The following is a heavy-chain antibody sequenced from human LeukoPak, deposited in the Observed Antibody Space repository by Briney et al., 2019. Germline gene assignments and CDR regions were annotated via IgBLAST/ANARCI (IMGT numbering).Heavy chain of an antibody. D-gene: IGHD3-16*02. J-gene: IGHJ4*02. CDR3: ARDVRYTFDN. CDR2: ISAYKGNT. V-gene: IGHV1-18*01. Sequence: ASVKVSCKASGYTFTTYGISWVRQAPGQGLEWMGWISAYKGNTNYAQKLQGRVTMTTDTSTSTAYMELRSLRSDDTAMYYCARDVRYTFDNWGQGTLVTVSS. CDR1: GYTFTTYG.